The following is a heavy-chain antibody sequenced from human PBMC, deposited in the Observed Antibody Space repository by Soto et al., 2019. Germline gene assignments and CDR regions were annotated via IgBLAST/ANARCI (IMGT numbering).Heavy chain of an antibody. Sequence: QVQLQESGPGLVKPSQTLSLTCNVAGGSISSGGYYWSWIRQHPGKGLEWIGYIYYSGSTYYNPYFRSRVTISVDTSKNQFSLNLSSVDAAATYVYYCARGQDYYDSSGYYLELSDYWGQGTPDTDSS. J-gene: IGHJ4*02. CDR2: IYYSGST. CDR3: ARGQDYYDSSGYYLELSDY. CDR1: GGSISSGGYY. V-gene: IGHV4-31*03. D-gene: IGHD3-22*01.